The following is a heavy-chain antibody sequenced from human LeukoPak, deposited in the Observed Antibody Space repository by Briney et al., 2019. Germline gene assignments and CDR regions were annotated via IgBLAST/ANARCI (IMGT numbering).Heavy chain of an antibody. Sequence: GGSLRLSCAASGFTFSSYGMHWVRQAPGKGLEWVAVIWYDGSNKYYADSVKGRFTISRDNSKNTLYLQMNSLRAEDTAVYYCAKDDIVVVPAAYFQHWGQGTLVTVSS. CDR2: IWYDGSNK. V-gene: IGHV3-33*06. J-gene: IGHJ1*01. CDR1: GFTFSSYG. D-gene: IGHD2-2*01. CDR3: AKDDIVVVPAAYFQH.